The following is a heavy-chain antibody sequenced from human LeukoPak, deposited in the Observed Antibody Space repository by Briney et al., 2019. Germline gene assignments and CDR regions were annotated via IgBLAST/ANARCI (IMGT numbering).Heavy chain of an antibody. CDR2: IWYDGSNK. CDR1: GFTFSSYG. V-gene: IGHV3-33*06. J-gene: IGHJ4*02. Sequence: GGSLRLSCAASGFTFSSYGMHWVRQAPGKGLEWVAVIWYDGSNKYYADSVKGRFTISRDNSKNTLYLQMNSLGAEDTAVYYCAKGPYSSGWYDYWGQGTLVTVSS. D-gene: IGHD6-19*01. CDR3: AKGPYSSGWYDY.